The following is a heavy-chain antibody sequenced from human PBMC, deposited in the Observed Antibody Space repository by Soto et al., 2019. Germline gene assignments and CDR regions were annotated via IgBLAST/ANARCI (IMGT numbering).Heavy chain of an antibody. Sequence: QVQLQESGPGLVKPSETLSLTCTVSGGSISSYYWSWIRQPAGKGLEWIGRIYTSGSTNYNPSLKSRVTMSVDTSKNQFSLKLSSVTAADTAVYYCARDSANGGVVVPAATEVVYYYYGMDVWGQGTTVTVSS. CDR2: IYTSGST. CDR1: GGSISSYY. V-gene: IGHV4-4*07. D-gene: IGHD2-2*01. J-gene: IGHJ6*02. CDR3: ARDSANGGVVVPAATEVVYYYYGMDV.